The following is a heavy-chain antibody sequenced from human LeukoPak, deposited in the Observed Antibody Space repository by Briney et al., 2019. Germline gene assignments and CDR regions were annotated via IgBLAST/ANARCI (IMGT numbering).Heavy chain of an antibody. Sequence: ASVTVSCKASVYIFTNYGISWVRQAPGQGLEWMGWISPYNGHTNFAPNLQDRLTMTTDTSTSTAYMELRSLRSDDTAVYYCAKTRDTVLNEYWGQGTLVTVSS. CDR3: AKTRDTVLNEY. CDR2: ISPYNGHT. V-gene: IGHV1-18*01. CDR1: VYIFTNYG. J-gene: IGHJ4*02.